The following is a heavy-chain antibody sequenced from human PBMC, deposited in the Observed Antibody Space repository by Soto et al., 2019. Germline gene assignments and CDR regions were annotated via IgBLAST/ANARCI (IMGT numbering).Heavy chain of an antibody. V-gene: IGHV3-30-3*01. CDR3: ARVSDSSSYRALFYFYGLDV. CDR2: ISYDGSIK. CDR1: GFTFSSYA. J-gene: IGHJ6*02. Sequence: PGGSLRLFCAASGFTFSSYAMHWVRQAPGKGLEWVALISYDGSIKYYADSVKGRFTISRDNSKNTLYLQMNSLRAEDTAVYYCARVSDSSSYRALFYFYGLDVWGQGTTVPVSS. D-gene: IGHD3-22*01.